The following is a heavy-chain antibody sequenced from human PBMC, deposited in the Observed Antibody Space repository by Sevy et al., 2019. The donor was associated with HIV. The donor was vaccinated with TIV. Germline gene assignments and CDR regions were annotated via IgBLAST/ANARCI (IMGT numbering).Heavy chain of an antibody. CDR1: GFTFNTYA. D-gene: IGHD1-7*01. CDR3: ARGGLELPLSDY. Sequence: GGSLRLSCAASGFTFNTYAMSWVRQAPGKGLEWVSSITGSGDATYYAASVRGRFTISRDNSKNTVDLLTTSLGVDDTAVYYCARGGLELPLSDYWGQGTLVTVSS. V-gene: IGHV3-23*01. CDR2: ITGSGDAT. J-gene: IGHJ4*02.